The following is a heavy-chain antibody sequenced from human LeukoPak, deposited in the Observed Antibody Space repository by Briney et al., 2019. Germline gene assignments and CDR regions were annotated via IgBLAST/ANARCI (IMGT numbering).Heavy chain of an antibody. V-gene: IGHV1-69*13. CDR3: ARATYYYDSSGYYFDY. J-gene: IGHJ4*02. CDR2: VIPIFGTA. Sequence: SVKVSCKASGGTFSSYAISWVRQAPGQGLEWMGGVIPIFGTANYAQKFQGRVTITADESTSTAYMELSSLRSEDTAVYYCARATYYYDSSGYYFDYWGQGTLVTVSS. D-gene: IGHD3-22*01. CDR1: GGTFSSYA.